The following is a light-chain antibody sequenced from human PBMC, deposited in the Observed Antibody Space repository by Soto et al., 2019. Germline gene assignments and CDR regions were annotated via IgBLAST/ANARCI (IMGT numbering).Light chain of an antibody. V-gene: IGKV4-1*01. J-gene: IGKJ5*01. Sequence: DIVMTHTPLSLSVTPGQPASISCNSSQGLLGSDGKTYLSWYQQKPGQPPKLLIYWASTRESGVPDRFSGSGSGTDFTLTISSLQAEDVAVYYCQQYYSTPITFGQGTRLEIK. CDR2: WAS. CDR1: QGLLGSDGKTY. CDR3: QQYYSTPIT.